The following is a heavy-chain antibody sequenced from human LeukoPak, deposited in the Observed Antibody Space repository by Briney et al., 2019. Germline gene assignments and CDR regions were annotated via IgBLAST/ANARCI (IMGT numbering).Heavy chain of an antibody. J-gene: IGHJ4*02. CDR3: ARSYGGYDFDY. V-gene: IGHV4-4*02. CDR2: IYHSGST. D-gene: IGHD5-12*01. Sequence: SETLSLTCAVSGGSISSSNWWSWVRQPPGKGLEWIGEIYHSGSTNYNPSLKSRVTISVDTSKNQFSLKLSSVTAADTAVYYCARSYGGYDFDYWGQGTLVTVSS. CDR1: GGSISSSNW.